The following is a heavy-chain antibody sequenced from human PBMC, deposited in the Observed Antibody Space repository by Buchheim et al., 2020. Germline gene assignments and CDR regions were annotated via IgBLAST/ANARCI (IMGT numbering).Heavy chain of an antibody. Sequence: EVQLVESGGGLVEPGGSLRLSCAASGFSFSGYSMNWVRKAPGGGLERVSIISRGNDDIHYADSVMGRFHISRDNPKNSLYLQMNSLRLEDTAVYYCARGEVEETRFLDSWGQGTL. CDR3: ARGEVEETRFLDS. CDR2: ISRGNDDI. J-gene: IGHJ4*02. V-gene: IGHV3-21*01. CDR1: GFSFSGYS. D-gene: IGHD1-1*01.